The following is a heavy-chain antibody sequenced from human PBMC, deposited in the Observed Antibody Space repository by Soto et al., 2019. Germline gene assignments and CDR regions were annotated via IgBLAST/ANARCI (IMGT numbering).Heavy chain of an antibody. CDR2: ISAYNGNT. D-gene: IGHD3-3*01. J-gene: IGHJ6*02. CDR3: ARDRGTIFAVVINYYSYYYGMDV. V-gene: IGHV1-18*04. CDR1: GYTFTSYG. Sequence: GASVKVSCKASGYTFTSYGISWVRQAPGQGLEWMGWISAYNGNTNYAQKLQGRVTMTTDTSTSTAYMELRSLRSDDTAVYYCARDRGTIFAVVINYYSYYYGMDVWGQGTTVTVSS.